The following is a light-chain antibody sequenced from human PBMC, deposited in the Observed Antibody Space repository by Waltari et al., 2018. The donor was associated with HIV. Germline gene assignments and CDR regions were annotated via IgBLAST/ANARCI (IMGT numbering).Light chain of an antibody. CDR1: IIYVYGYAY. Sequence: QSALTQPPSSSFSPLHSLTNSSTSPIIYVYGYAYVSWYQHHPGKAPTLIIYEFTKRPSGVPDRFSGSKSDYTASPTVSGLQAEDEADYYCTSYTGSTNLLFGGGTQLTVL. CDR2: EFT. CDR3: TSYTGSTNLL. J-gene: IGLJ2*01. V-gene: IGLV2-8*01.